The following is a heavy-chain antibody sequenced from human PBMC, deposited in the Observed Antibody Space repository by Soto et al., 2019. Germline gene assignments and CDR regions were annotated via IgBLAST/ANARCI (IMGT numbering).Heavy chain of an antibody. D-gene: IGHD5-12*01. Sequence: SETLSLTCAVYGGSFSGYYWSWIRQPPGKGLELIWEINHSGSTNYNPSLKSRVTISVDTSKNQFSLKLSSVTAADTAVYYCARGLLRRWLRPASEYFQHWGQGTLVTVSS. CDR1: GGSFSGYY. V-gene: IGHV4-34*01. J-gene: IGHJ1*01. CDR3: ARGLLRRWLRPASEYFQH. CDR2: INHSGST.